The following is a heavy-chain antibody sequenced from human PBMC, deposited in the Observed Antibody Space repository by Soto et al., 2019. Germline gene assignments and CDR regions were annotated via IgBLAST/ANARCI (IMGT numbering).Heavy chain of an antibody. CDR2: IVVGSGNT. J-gene: IGHJ4*02. D-gene: IGHD2-15*01. V-gene: IGHV1-58*02. CDR3: AARSYCSGGSCYSVVPDY. Sequence: SVKVACKASGFTFRSSAMQGVRQARGQRLEWIGWIVVGSGNTNYAQKFQERVTITRDMSTSTAYMELSSLRSEDTAVYYCAARSYCSGGSCYSVVPDYWGQGTLVTVSS. CDR1: GFTFRSSA.